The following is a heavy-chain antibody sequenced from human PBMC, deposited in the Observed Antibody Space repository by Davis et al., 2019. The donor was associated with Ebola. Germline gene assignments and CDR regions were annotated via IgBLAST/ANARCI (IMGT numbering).Heavy chain of an antibody. J-gene: IGHJ5*02. D-gene: IGHD2-21*01. CDR2: ISYDGSNK. V-gene: IGHV3-30*03. CDR1: GFTFSSYS. Sequence: GGSLRLSRAASGFTFSSYSMNWARQAPGKGLEWVAVISYDGSNKYYADSVKGRFTISRDNSKNTLSLQMNSLRAEDTAGSYCARGDKVDPWGQGTLVTVSS. CDR3: ARGDKVDP.